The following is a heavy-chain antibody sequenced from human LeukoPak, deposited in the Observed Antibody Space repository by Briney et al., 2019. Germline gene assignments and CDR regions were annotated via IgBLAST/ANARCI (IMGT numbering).Heavy chain of an antibody. CDR2: IYHSGST. CDR1: GGSISSSNW. J-gene: IGHJ4*02. Sequence: PSETLSLTCAVSGGSISSSNWWSWVRQPPGKGLEWIGEIYHSGSTNYNPSLKSRLTISVDRSKHQFSLKLNSVTVADTAVYYCARVITMVRGVTPYFDYWGQGTLVTVSS. D-gene: IGHD3-10*01. V-gene: IGHV4-4*02. CDR3: ARVITMVRGVTPYFDY.